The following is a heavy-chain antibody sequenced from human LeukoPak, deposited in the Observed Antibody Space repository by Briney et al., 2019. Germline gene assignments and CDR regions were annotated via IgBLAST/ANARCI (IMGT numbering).Heavy chain of an antibody. CDR2: INPNSGGT. CDR1: GGTFSSYA. J-gene: IGHJ6*02. V-gene: IGHV1-2*02. CDR3: AVATIGYGMDV. D-gene: IGHD5-12*01. Sequence: ASVKVSCKASGGTFSSYAISWVRQAPGQGLEWMGWINPNSGGTNYAQKFQGRVTMTRDTSINTAYMELSRLRSDDTAVYYCAVATIGYGMDVWGQGTTVTVSS.